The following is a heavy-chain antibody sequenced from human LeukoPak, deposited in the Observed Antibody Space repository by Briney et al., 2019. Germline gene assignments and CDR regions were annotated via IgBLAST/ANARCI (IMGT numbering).Heavy chain of an antibody. CDR1: GGTFSSYA. V-gene: IGHV1-69*04. CDR3: ASPYYYDSSGYYDAFDI. J-gene: IGHJ3*02. CDR2: IIPILGIA. Sequence: SSVQVSRKASGGTFSSYAISWVRQAPAQGLEGMGRIIPILGIANYAQKFQGRVTITADKSTSTAYMELSSLRSEDTAVYYCASPYYYDSSGYYDAFDIWGQGTMVTVSS. D-gene: IGHD3-22*01.